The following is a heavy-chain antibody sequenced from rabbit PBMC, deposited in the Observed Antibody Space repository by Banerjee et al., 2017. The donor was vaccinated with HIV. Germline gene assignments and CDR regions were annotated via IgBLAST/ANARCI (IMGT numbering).Heavy chain of an antibody. D-gene: IGHD2-1*01. J-gene: IGHJ4*01. CDR2: IDPALGST. V-gene: IGHV1S7*01. Sequence: QVEECGGGLVKSGGCLELLCKASGFDVSSNYMSWGRQAPGKGLEWIGYIDPALGSTYYASLVNGRFTISSHNAQNTLYLQLNILTAADTATYFCARDGSNEDYGDLDLWGPGTLVTVS. CDR1: GFDVSSNY. CDR3: ARDGSNEDYGDLDL.